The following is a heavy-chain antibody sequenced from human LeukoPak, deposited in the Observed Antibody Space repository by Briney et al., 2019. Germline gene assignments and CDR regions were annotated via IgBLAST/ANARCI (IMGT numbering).Heavy chain of an antibody. J-gene: IGHJ1*01. CDR2: IIPILGIA. V-gene: IGHV1-69*04. Sequence: ASVKVSCKASGGTFSSYAISWVRQAPGQGLEWMGRIIPILGIANYAQKFQGRVTITADKSTSTAYMELSSLRSEDTAVYYCARAFDSGGLWYFQHWGQGTLVTVSS. CDR1: GGTFSSYA. D-gene: IGHD3-22*01. CDR3: ARAFDSGGLWYFQH.